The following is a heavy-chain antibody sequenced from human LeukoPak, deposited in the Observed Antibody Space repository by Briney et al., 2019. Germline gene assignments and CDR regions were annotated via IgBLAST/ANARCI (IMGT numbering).Heavy chain of an antibody. CDR1: GDSFSNYG. Sequence: ASVKVPCKASGDSFSNYGLSWVRQAPGQGLEWMGRVIPALGVPNYAQKFQGRVTITADTSAAYMRLSNLGSEDTAVYYCAADTADDYYYALDVWGQGTMVTVTS. D-gene: IGHD3-16*01. CDR2: VIPALGVP. CDR3: AADTADDYYYALDV. V-gene: IGHV1-69*04. J-gene: IGHJ6*02.